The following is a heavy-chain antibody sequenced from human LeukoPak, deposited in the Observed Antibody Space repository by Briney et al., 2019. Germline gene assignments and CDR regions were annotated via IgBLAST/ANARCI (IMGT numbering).Heavy chain of an antibody. V-gene: IGHV3-30*02. CDR3: ANTVVPAAIPVYYYYYYTDV. CDR2: IRYDGSNK. J-gene: IGHJ6*03. CDR1: GFTLSSYG. D-gene: IGHD2-2*01. Sequence: AGGSLRLSCAASGFTLSSYGMHWVRQAPGKGLEWVAFIRYDGSNKYYADSVKGRFTISRDNSKNTLYLQMNSLRAEDTAVYYCANTVVPAAIPVYYYYYYTDVWGKGTTVTVSS.